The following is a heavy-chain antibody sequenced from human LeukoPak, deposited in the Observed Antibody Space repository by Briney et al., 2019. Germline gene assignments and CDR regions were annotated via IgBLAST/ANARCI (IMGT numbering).Heavy chain of an antibody. CDR1: GFTFSSYGM. CDR2: IYHSGST. V-gene: IGHV4-4*02. J-gene: IGHJ6*03. Sequence: GSLRLSCAASGFTFSSYGMSWVRQPPGKGLEWIGEIYHSGSTNYNPSLKSRVTISIDKSKNQFSLKLSSVTAADTAVYYCARGAPATEDYYLDVWGKGTTVTVSS. CDR3: ARGAPATEDYYLDV.